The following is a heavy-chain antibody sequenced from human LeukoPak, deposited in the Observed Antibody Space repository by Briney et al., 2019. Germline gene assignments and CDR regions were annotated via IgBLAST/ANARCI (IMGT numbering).Heavy chain of an antibody. V-gene: IGHV1-69*01. J-gene: IGHJ4*02. D-gene: IGHD2-21*02. CDR3: AVVVVTAIGSYYFDY. CDR1: GGTFSSYA. CDR2: IIPIFGTA. Sequence: SVKVSCKASGGTFSSYAISWVRQAPGQGLEWMGGIIPIFGTANYAQKFQGRVTITADESTSTAYMELSSLRSGDTAVYYCAVVVVTAIGSYYFDYWGQGTLVTVSS.